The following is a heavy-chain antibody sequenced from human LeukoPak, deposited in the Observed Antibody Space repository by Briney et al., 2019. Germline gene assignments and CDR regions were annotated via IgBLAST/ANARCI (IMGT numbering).Heavy chain of an antibody. D-gene: IGHD3-10*01. Sequence: GGSLRLSCAASGFIFSDYWMSWVRQAPGRGLEWVANTHGSEKYYVDSVKGRFTISRDNAKNSLYLQMNSLRAEDTAVYYCARETPSGSLTFDYWGQGTLVTVSS. V-gene: IGHV3-7*03. CDR2: THGSEK. J-gene: IGHJ4*02. CDR3: ARETPSGSLTFDY. CDR1: GFIFSDYW.